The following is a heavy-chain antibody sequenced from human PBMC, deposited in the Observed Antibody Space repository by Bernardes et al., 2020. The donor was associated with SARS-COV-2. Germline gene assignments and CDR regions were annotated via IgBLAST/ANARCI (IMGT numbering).Heavy chain of an antibody. CDR3: ARDLIWVPLYYYGMDV. J-gene: IGHJ6*02. CDR2: IDPSGGST. V-gene: IGHV1-46*01. CDR1: GYTFTTYY. D-gene: IGHD7-27*01. Sequence: ASVKVSCLASGYTFTTYYIHWVRQAPGQGLEWMGLIDPSGGSTTYAQKFQGRVTMTRDTSTSTVYMDLSSLRSEDTAVYYCARDLIWVPLYYYGMDVWGQGTTVTVSS.